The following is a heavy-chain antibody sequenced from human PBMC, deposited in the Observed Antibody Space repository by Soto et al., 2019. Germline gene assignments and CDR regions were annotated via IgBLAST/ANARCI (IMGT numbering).Heavy chain of an antibody. J-gene: IGHJ4*02. Sequence: PGGSLRLTCAASGCSFSSYAMSWVRQAPGKGLEWVSAISGSGGSTYYADSVKGRFTISRDNSKNTLYLQMNSLRAEDTAVYYCAKVARRSSSGDYWGQGTLVTVSS. CDR3: AKVARRSSSGDY. CDR1: GCSFSSYA. V-gene: IGHV3-23*01. CDR2: ISGSGGST. D-gene: IGHD6-6*01.